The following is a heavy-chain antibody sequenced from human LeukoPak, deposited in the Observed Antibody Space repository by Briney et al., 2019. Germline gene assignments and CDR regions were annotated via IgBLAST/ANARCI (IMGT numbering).Heavy chain of an antibody. Sequence: PSETLSLTCAVYGGFFSGYYWSWIRQPPGKGLEWIGEINHSGSTNYNPSLKSRVTISVDTSKNQFSLKLSSVTAADTAVYYCARGVDGAYWGQGTLVTVSS. CDR1: GGFFSGYY. CDR3: ARGVDGAY. D-gene: IGHD3-16*01. J-gene: IGHJ4*02. CDR2: INHSGST. V-gene: IGHV4-34*01.